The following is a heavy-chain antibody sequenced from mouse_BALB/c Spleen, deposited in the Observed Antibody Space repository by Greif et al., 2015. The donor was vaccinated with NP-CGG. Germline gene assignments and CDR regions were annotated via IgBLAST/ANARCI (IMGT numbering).Heavy chain of an antibody. V-gene: IGHV1S135*01. D-gene: IGHD2-1*01. CDR1: GYSFTSYY. J-gene: IGHJ2*01. CDR3: ARNPSTVH. Sequence: VQLQQSGPELMKPGASVKISCKASGYSFTSYYMHWVKQSHGKSLEWIGYIDPFNGGTSYNQKFKGKATLTVDKSSSXAYMHLSSLTSEASAVYYCARNPSTVHWGQGTILTVSS. CDR2: IDPFNGGT.